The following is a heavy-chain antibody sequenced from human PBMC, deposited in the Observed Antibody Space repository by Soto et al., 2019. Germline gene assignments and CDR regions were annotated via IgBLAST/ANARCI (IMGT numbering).Heavy chain of an antibody. Sequence: QVQLVESGGGVVQPGRSLRLSCAASGFTFSSYGMHWVRQAPGKGLEWVAVISYDGSNKYYADSVKGRFTISRDNSKNTLYLQMNSLRAEDTAVYYCAKEAVSGSYYVRYYYYGMDVW. J-gene: IGHJ6*01. CDR2: ISYDGSNK. CDR1: GFTFSSYG. V-gene: IGHV3-30*18. D-gene: IGHD1-26*01. CDR3: AKEAVSGSYYVRYYYYGMDV.